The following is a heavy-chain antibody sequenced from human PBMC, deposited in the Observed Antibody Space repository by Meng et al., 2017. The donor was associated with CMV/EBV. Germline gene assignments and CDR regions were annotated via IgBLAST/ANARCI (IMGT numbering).Heavy chain of an antibody. CDR3: ARDASFYYDSTGYHSAY. V-gene: IGHV1-18*01. CDR1: AYTVNTFG. J-gene: IGHJ4*02. CDR2: ISGYNGVT. Sequence: QVHRGQSVPEVNKPGGSVELSCKASAYTVNTFGISWVRQAPGQGLEWMGWISGYNGVTNYAPKMQGKVTMTTDPTTSTDYLKLQSLGSDDTAVYFCARDASFYYDSTGYHSAYWGQGTLVTVSS. D-gene: IGHD3-22*01.